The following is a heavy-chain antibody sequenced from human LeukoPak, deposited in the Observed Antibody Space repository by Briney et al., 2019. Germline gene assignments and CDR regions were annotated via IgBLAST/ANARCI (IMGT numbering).Heavy chain of an antibody. CDR1: GGSISSSSYY. V-gene: IGHV4-39*01. D-gene: IGHD5-12*01. J-gene: IGHJ4*02. CDR3: ARQFHGSGYVDGL. CDR2: IYYSGTT. Sequence: PSETVTLTCRVSGGSISSSSYYWGWIRRPPGKGLEWIASIYYSGTTHYNPALKSRVTMSVDTSKNQFSLKLSAVTAADTAVYYCARQFHGSGYVDGLWGQGNLVTVSS.